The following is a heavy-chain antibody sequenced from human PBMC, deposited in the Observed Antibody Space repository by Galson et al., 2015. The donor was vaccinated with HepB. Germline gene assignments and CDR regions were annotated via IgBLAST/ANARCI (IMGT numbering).Heavy chain of an antibody. V-gene: IGHV3-48*02. CDR1: GFTFSNYS. CDR3: ANDFYWSSTSWYVSFDI. Sequence: KVSCKASGFTFSNYSMNWVRQAPGKGLEWVSYISSSSSTTYYADTVKGRFTISRDTAKSSLYLQMNSLRDGDTAVYYCANDFYWSSTSWYVSFDIWGQGTMVTVSS. CDR2: ISSSSSTT. J-gene: IGHJ3*02. D-gene: IGHD2-2*01.